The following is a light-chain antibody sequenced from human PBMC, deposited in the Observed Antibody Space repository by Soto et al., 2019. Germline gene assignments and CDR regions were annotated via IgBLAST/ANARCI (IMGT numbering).Light chain of an antibody. J-gene: IGLJ3*02. V-gene: IGLV1-47*01. CDR2: KSN. CDR3: SAWDDSLRSVV. CDR1: SSNIGNNN. Sequence: QSVLTKPPSASGTPGQRVTISCSGGSSNIGNNNVYWYQQLPGTAPKLLVYKSNQRPSGVPDRISGSKSGTSASLAISGLRSEDEADYYCSAWDDSLRSVVFGGGTKLTVL.